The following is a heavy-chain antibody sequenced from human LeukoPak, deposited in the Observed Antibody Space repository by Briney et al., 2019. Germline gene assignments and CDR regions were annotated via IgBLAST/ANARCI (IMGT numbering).Heavy chain of an antibody. D-gene: IGHD3-10*01. V-gene: IGHV1-69*01. CDR2: IIPIFGTA. CDR1: GGTFSSYA. J-gene: IGHJ4*02. CDR3: ARGVVSKRVRGVISGFDY. Sequence: SVKVSCKASGGTFSSYAISWVRQAPGQGLEWMGGIIPIFGTANYAQKFQGRVTITADESTSTAHMELSSLRSEDTAVYYCARGVVSKRVRGVISGFDYWGQGTLVTVSS.